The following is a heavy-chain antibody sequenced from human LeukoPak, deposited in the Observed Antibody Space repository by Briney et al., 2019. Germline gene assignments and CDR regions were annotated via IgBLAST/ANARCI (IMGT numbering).Heavy chain of an antibody. D-gene: IGHD3-10*02. V-gene: IGHV3-48*04. Sequence: PGGSLRLSCVASGFSFSSYPMNWVRQAPGKGLEWVSYISRSSSTIYYADSVKGRFTISRDNAKNSLYLQMNSLRAEDTAVYYCAELGITMIGGVWGKGTTVTISS. CDR3: AELGITMIGGV. J-gene: IGHJ6*04. CDR2: ISRSSSTI. CDR1: GFSFSSYP.